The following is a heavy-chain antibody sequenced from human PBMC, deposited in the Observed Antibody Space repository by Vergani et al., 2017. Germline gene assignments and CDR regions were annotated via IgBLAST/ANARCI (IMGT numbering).Heavy chain of an antibody. J-gene: IGHJ3*02. CDR3: AKVGRSEVAGTFGAFDI. D-gene: IGHD6-19*01. Sequence: QVQLVESGGGVVQPGRSLRLSCTSSGFTFSTYAMHWVRQAPGKGLEWVSTLSASDRRTHYADSVKGRFTISRDISKNTLFLHMNSLRPEDTAVYYCAKVGRSEVAGTFGAFDIWGQGTMVTVSS. CDR1: GFTFSTYA. CDR2: LSASDRRT. V-gene: IGHV3-NL1*01.